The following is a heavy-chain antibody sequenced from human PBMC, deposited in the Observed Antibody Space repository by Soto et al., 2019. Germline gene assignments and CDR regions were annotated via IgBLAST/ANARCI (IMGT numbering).Heavy chain of an antibody. D-gene: IGHD6-13*01. CDR1: GYTFTSYY. V-gene: IGHV1-46*01. Sequence: GASVMVSCKASGYTFTSYYMHWVRQAPGQGLEWMGIINPSGGSTSYAQKFQGRVTMTRDTSTSTVYMELSSLRSEDTAVYYCATAESSGHSSWWGGYYFDYWG. J-gene: IGHJ4*01. CDR2: INPSGGST. CDR3: ATAESSGHSSWWGGYYFDY.